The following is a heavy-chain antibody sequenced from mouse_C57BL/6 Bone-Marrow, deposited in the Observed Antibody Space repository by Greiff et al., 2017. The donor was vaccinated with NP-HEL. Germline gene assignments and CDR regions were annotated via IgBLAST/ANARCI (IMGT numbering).Heavy chain of an antibody. CDR3: TPYDGYLDY. D-gene: IGHD2-3*01. CDR2: IDPENGDT. Sequence: VQLQQSGAELVRPGASVKLSCTASGFNIKDYYMHWVKQRPEQGLEWIGWIDPENGDTEYASKFQGKATITADTSSNTAYLHLSSLTSEDTAVYYCTPYDGYLDYWGQGTTLTVSS. V-gene: IGHV14-4*01. J-gene: IGHJ2*01. CDR1: GFNIKDYY.